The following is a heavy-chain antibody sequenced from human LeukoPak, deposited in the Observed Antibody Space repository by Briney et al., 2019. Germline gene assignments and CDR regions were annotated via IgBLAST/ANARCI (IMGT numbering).Heavy chain of an antibody. Sequence: ASVKVSCKASGYTFTGYYMHWVRQAPGQGLEWMGWINPNSGGTNYAQKFQGRVTMTRDTSISTAYMGPSRLRSGDTAVYYCARDGGRYCSSTSCYPDYWGQGTLVTVSS. J-gene: IGHJ4*02. D-gene: IGHD2-2*01. CDR2: INPNSGGT. V-gene: IGHV1-2*02. CDR3: ARDGGRYCSSTSCYPDY. CDR1: GYTFTGYY.